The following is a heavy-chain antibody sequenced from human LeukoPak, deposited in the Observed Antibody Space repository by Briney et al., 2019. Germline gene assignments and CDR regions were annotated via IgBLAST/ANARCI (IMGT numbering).Heavy chain of an antibody. CDR3: AGANYDTLPYYYYMDV. J-gene: IGHJ6*03. Sequence: GASVKVSCKASGYTFTGYYMHWVRQAPGQGLEWMGWINPNSGGTNYAQKFQGRVTMTRDTSISTAYMELSRLRSDDTAVYYCAGANYDTLPYYYYMDVWGKGTTVTVSS. CDR1: GYTFTGYY. D-gene: IGHD3-22*01. CDR2: INPNSGGT. V-gene: IGHV1-2*02.